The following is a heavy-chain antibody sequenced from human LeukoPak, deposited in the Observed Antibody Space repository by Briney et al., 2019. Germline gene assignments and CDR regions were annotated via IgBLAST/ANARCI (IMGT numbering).Heavy chain of an antibody. D-gene: IGHD6-13*01. V-gene: IGHV4-59*01. CDR2: IYYSGST. CDR1: GGSISSYY. CDR3: ARDRGSSWYPSIFDP. Sequence: SETLSLTCTVSGGSISSYYWSWIRQPPGKGLEWIGYIYYSGSTNYNPSLKSRVTISVDTSKNQFSLKLSSVTAADTAVYYCARDRGSSWYPSIFDPWGQGTLVTVSS. J-gene: IGHJ5*02.